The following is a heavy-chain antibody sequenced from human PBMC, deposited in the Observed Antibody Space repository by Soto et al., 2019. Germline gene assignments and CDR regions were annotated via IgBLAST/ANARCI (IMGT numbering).Heavy chain of an antibody. CDR3: ARMATFGSLNWFDP. CDR1: AYSFTNND. D-gene: IGHD3-16*01. J-gene: IGHJ5*02. V-gene: IGHV1-8*01. Sequence: GXSVKVSCKASAYSFTNNDFTWVRQATGQGLEWMGWMNPGSGDTWYAQKFQGRVTMTRDISIATAYMELSSLRSDDTAIYYCARMATFGSLNWFDPWGQGTLVTVSS. CDR2: MNPGSGDT.